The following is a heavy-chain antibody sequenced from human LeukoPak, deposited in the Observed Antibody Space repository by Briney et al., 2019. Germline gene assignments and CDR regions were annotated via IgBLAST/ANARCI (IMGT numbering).Heavy chain of an antibody. CDR2: FDPEDGEI. D-gene: IGHD3-22*01. V-gene: IGHV1-24*01. Sequence: ASVKVCCKVSGYSLTELFMHWVRQAPGKGLEWMGGFDPEDGEIIYAQKFQGRVTMTEDASTDTAYMELSSLTSEDTAVYYCATVYDSSGWDSWGQGTLVTVSS. CDR1: GYSLTELF. J-gene: IGHJ4*02. CDR3: ATVYDSSGWDS.